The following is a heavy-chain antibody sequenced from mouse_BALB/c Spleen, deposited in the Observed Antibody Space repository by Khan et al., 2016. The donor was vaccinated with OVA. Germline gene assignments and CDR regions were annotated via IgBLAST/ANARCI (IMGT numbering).Heavy chain of an antibody. CDR2: VDPFSGGT. V-gene: IGHV1S135*01. J-gene: IGHJ3*01. CDR1: GYSFTTYY. CDR3: TRRGYVAGFTY. Sequence: EVQLQESGPELMKPGASVKISCKASGYSFTTYYLHWVMQSHGESLEWIGYVDPFSGGTTYNQKFKGKATLTVDKSSTTAYMHLSNLTSEDSAGDFCTRRGYVAGFTYWGQGTLVTVSA. D-gene: IGHD2-2*01.